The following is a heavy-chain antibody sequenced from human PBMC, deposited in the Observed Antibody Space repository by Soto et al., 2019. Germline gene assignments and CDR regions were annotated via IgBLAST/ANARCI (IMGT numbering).Heavy chain of an antibody. D-gene: IGHD3-10*01. J-gene: IGHJ4*02. V-gene: IGHV3-53*04. CDR3: ASGLLWFGELGNQSDY. Sequence: GESLKISCAASGFTVSSNYMSWVRQAPGKGLEWVSVIYSGGSTYYADSVKGRFTISRHNSKNTLYLQMNSLRAEDTAVYYCASGLLWFGELGNQSDYWGQGTLVTVSS. CDR2: IYSGGST. CDR1: GFTVSSNY.